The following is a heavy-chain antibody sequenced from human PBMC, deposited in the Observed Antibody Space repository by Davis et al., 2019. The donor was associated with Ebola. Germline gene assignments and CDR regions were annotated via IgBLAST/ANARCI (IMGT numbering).Heavy chain of an antibody. CDR2: INPNSGGT. V-gene: IGHV1-2*02. J-gene: IGHJ4*02. CDR3: ARDRWPNY. D-gene: IGHD4-23*01. CDR1: GYTFTGYY. Sequence: ASVKVSCKASGYTFTGYYMHWVRQAPGQGLEWLGWINPNSGGTDYAQKFQGRVTMTRDTSINTAYMELSRLRSDDTAVYYCARDRWPNYWGQGTLVTVSS.